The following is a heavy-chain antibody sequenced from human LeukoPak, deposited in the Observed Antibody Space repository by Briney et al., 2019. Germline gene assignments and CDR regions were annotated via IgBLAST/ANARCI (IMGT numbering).Heavy chain of an antibody. V-gene: IGHV1-2*02. CDR3: ARDRYGDGFAHFDY. D-gene: IGHD5-24*01. J-gene: IGHJ4*02. Sequence: ASVQVSCKSSGYTFTAYAIHWVRQAPGQGLEWMGWVTPSDGANYAQKFQGRVTMTRDTSMSTAYMDLNRLTSDDTAVYFCARDRYGDGFAHFDYWGQGTLVTVSS. CDR2: VTPSDGA. CDR1: GYTFTAYA.